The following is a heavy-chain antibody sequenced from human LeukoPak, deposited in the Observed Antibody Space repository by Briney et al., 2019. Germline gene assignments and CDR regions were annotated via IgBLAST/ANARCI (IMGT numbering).Heavy chain of an antibody. J-gene: IGHJ3*02. CDR3: ASDSGGRRDAFNI. V-gene: IGHV4-34*01. D-gene: IGHD2-21*01. CDR2: INHSGST. Sequence: SETLSLTCAVYGGSFSGYYWSWIRQPPGKGLEWIGEINHSGSTNYNPSLKSRVTISVDTSKNQFSLKLSSVTAADTAVYYCASDSGGRRDAFNIWGQGTMVTVSS. CDR1: GGSFSGYY.